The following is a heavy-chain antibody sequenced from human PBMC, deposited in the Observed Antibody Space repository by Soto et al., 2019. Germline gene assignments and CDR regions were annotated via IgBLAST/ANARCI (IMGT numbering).Heavy chain of an antibody. J-gene: IGHJ4*02. D-gene: IGHD6-13*01. V-gene: IGHV1-8*01. CDR1: GYTFTSYD. CDR3: AREHSSSWRFDY. Sequence: QVQLVQSGAEVQKPGASVKVSCKASGYTFTSYDINWVRQATGQGLEWMGWMNPNSGNTGYAQKFQGRVTMTRNTSISTAYMELSSLRSEATAVYYCAREHSSSWRFDYWCQGTLVTVSA. CDR2: MNPNSGNT.